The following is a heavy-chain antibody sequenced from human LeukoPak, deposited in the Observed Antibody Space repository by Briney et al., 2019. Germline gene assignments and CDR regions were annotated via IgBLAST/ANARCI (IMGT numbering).Heavy chain of an antibody. D-gene: IGHD3-22*01. CDR3: AIVQYYYDSSGYYYDAFDI. J-gene: IGHJ3*02. Sequence: PSETLSLTCTVSGGSIRSYYWSWIRQPAGKGLEWIGRIYTSGSTNYNPSLKSRVTISVDKSKNQYSLKLSSVTAANTAVYYCAIVQYYYDSSGYYYDAFDIWGQGTMVTVSS. CDR2: IYTSGST. V-gene: IGHV4-4*07. CDR1: GGSIRSYY.